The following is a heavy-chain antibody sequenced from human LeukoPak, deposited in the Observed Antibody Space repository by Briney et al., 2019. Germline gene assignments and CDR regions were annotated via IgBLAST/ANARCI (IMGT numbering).Heavy chain of an antibody. Sequence: PGGSLRLSCAASGFTFSMYAMHWVRQAPGKGLEYVSAISSNGGTTYYANSVKGRFTISRDNAKNSLYLLMNSLRAEDTAVYYCARDGTPGVVPVLNWFDPWGQGTLVTVSS. CDR3: ARDGTPGVVPVLNWFDP. CDR1: GFTFSMYA. D-gene: IGHD2-2*01. V-gene: IGHV3-64*04. CDR2: ISSNGGTT. J-gene: IGHJ5*02.